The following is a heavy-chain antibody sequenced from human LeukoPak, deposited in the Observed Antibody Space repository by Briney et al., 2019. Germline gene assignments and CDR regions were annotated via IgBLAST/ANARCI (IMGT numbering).Heavy chain of an antibody. V-gene: IGHV3-48*03. CDR3: AREGQLAATCFDY. D-gene: IGHD6-13*01. CDR1: GFTFSSYE. J-gene: IGHJ4*02. Sequence: GGSLRLSCAASGFTFSSYEMNWVRQAPGKGLEWVSYISSSGSTIYYADSVKGRFTISRDNAKNSLYLQMNSLRAEDTAVYYCAREGQLAATCFDYWGQGTLVTVSS. CDR2: ISSSGSTI.